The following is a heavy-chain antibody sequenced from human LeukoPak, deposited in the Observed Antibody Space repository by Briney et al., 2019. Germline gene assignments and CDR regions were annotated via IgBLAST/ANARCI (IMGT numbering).Heavy chain of an antibody. D-gene: IGHD2-2*01. J-gene: IGHJ4*02. CDR2: IIPIFGTA. CDR1: GGTFSSYA. CDR3: ARGEEYCSSTSCSNYFDY. V-gene: IGHV1-69*13. Sequence: SVKVSCKASGGTFSSYAISWVRQAPGQGLEWMGGIIPIFGTANYAQKFQGRVTITADESTSTAYMELSSLRSEDTAVYYCARGEEYCSSTSCSNYFDYWGQGTLVTVSS.